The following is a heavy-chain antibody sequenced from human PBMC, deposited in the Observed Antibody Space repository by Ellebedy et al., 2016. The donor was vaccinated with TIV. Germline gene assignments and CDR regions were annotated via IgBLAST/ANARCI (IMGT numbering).Heavy chain of an antibody. Sequence: GESLKISXETSGFRFSSYWMSWVRQAPGKGLEWVANIKQDGSEKYYVDSVEGRFTISRDNAKNSLYLQLNTVRVEDTAVYYCARIGEGTYNYYGMDVWGQGTTVTVSS. CDR1: GFRFSSYW. J-gene: IGHJ6*02. D-gene: IGHD1-1*01. CDR3: ARIGEGTYNYYGMDV. CDR2: IKQDGSEK. V-gene: IGHV3-7*03.